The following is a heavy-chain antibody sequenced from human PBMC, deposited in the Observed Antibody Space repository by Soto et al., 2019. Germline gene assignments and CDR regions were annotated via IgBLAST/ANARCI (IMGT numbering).Heavy chain of an antibody. CDR2: ISAYNGNT. Sequence: QVPLVQSGAEVKKPGASVKVSCKASGYMFTTYGISWVRQAPGQGLERMGWISAYNGNTKYAQKLQGRVTMTTDTSTSTAYMELRSLRSDDGAVYYCARERCSSTSCYKGPFYYYGLDVWGQGTTVTVSS. V-gene: IGHV1-18*01. J-gene: IGHJ6*02. CDR1: GYMFTTYG. D-gene: IGHD2-2*02. CDR3: ARERCSSTSCYKGPFYYYGLDV.